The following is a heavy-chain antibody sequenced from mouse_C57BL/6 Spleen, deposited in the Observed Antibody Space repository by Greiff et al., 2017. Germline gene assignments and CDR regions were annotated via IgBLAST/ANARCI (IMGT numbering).Heavy chain of an antibody. D-gene: IGHD1-1*01. CDR3: ARGYYGSREYYFDY. CDR2: IDPSDSYT. CDR1: GYTFTSYW. J-gene: IGHJ2*01. V-gene: IGHV1-50*01. Sequence: QVQLKQPGAELVKPGASVKLSCKASGYTFTSYWMQWVKQRPGQGLEWIGEIDPSDSYTYYNHKFKGKATLTVDTSSSTAYMQLSSLTSEDSAVYYCARGYYGSREYYFDYWGQGTTLTVSS.